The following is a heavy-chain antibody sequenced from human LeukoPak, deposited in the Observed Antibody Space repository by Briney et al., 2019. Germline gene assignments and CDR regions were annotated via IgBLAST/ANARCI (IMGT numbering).Heavy chain of an antibody. D-gene: IGHD3-22*01. Sequence: ASVKVSCKASGYTFTGYYMHWVRQAPGQGLEWMGWINPNSGGTNYAQKFQGRVTMTRDTSISTAYMELSRLRSDDTAVYYCARVSSISYYYDSSGFDYWGQGTLVTVSS. V-gene: IGHV1-2*02. J-gene: IGHJ4*02. CDR2: INPNSGGT. CDR3: ARVSSISYYYDSSGFDY. CDR1: GYTFTGYY.